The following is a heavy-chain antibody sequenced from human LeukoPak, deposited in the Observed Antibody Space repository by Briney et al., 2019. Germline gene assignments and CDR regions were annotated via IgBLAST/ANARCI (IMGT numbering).Heavy chain of an antibody. V-gene: IGHV4-59*08. CDR2: IYYSGST. J-gene: IGHJ6*02. CDR3: ARLVYSYGFGYYYGMDV. Sequence: SETLSLTCTVSGGSISSYYWSWIRQPPGKGLEWIGYIYYSGSTNYNPSRKSRVTISVDTSKNQFSLKLSSVTAADTAVYYCARLVYSYGFGYYYGMDVWGQGATVIVSS. D-gene: IGHD5-18*01. CDR1: GGSISSYY.